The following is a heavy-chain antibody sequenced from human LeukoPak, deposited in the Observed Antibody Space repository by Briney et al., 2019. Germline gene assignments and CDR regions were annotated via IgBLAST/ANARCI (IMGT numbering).Heavy chain of an antibody. CDR2: IHHSGSA. CDR3: ARGSMLYSSRE. J-gene: IGHJ1*01. D-gene: IGHD6-13*01. V-gene: IGHV4-59*01. Sequence: PSETLSLTCTVSDDSISSYYWIWIRQPPGKGLEWLGYIHHSGSANYNPSLKSRVTISVDTSKNQFSLKLSSVTAADTAVYYCARGSMLYSSREWGQGTLVTVSS. CDR1: DDSISSYY.